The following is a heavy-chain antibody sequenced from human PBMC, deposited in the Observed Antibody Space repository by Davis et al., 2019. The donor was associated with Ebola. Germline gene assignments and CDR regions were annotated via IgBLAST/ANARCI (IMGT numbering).Heavy chain of an antibody. CDR2: ISSSGGTT. J-gene: IGHJ4*02. D-gene: IGHD1-26*01. CDR1: GSTFTANS. CDR3: VRASSGSYYSVFDN. Sequence: PGGSLRLSCITSGSTFTANSMNWVRQVPGKGLEWISYISSSGGTTYYADFVQGRFTISRDNAKKSLYLQMNSLRDEDTAVYYCVRASSGSYYSVFDNWGQGSLVTVTS. V-gene: IGHV3-48*02.